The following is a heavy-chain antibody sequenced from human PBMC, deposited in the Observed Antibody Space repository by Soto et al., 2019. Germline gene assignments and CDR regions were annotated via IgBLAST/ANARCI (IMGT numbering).Heavy chain of an antibody. CDR3: VQAQNWNYGDVSFDY. V-gene: IGHV3-9*01. J-gene: IGHJ4*02. D-gene: IGHD1-7*01. CDR2: ISWNSGSI. CDR1: GFSFDDYA. Sequence: PGGSLRLSCAASGFSFDDYAMHWVRQGPGKGLEWVSGISWNSGSIAYADSVKGRFTVSRDNAKNSLYLQMSSLRANDTAVYYCVQAQNWNYGDVSFDYWGQGTLVTVSS.